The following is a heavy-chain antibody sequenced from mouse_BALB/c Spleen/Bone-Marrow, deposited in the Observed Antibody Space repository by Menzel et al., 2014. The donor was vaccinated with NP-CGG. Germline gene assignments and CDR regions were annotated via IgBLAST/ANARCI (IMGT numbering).Heavy chain of an antibody. Sequence: LVESGVELVKPGASVKLSCKASGYTFTSYYMYWVKQRPGQGLEWIGEINPSNGGTNFNEKFKSKATLTVDKSSSTAYMQLSSLTSEDSAVYYCTRSTMITYFDYWGQGTSLTVSS. CDR1: GYTFTSYY. V-gene: IGHV1S81*02. J-gene: IGHJ2*02. CDR3: TRSTMITYFDY. D-gene: IGHD2-4*01. CDR2: INPSNGGT.